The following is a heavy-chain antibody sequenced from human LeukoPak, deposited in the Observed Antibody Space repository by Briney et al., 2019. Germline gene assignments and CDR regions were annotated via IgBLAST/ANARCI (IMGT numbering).Heavy chain of an antibody. V-gene: IGHV1-69*01. CDR1: GGTFSSYA. Sequence: SVKVSCKASGGTFSSYAISWVRQAPGQGLEWMGGIIPIFGTANYAQKFQGRVTITADESTSTAYMELSSLRSEDTAVYYCARLGLRGSYTADYWGQGTLVTVSS. J-gene: IGHJ4*02. CDR2: IIPIFGTA. CDR3: ARLGLRGSYTADY. D-gene: IGHD1-26*01.